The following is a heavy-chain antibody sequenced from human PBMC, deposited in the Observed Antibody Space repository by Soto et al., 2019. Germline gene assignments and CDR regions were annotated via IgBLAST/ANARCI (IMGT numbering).Heavy chain of an antibody. CDR3: AKAGSYNWNVVFDFDY. Sequence: PGGSLRLSCAASGFTFSSYAMSWARQAPGKGLEWVSAISGSGGSTYYADSVKGRFTISRDNSKNTLYLQMNSLRAEDTAVYYCAKAGSYNWNVVFDFDYWGQGTLVTVSS. V-gene: IGHV3-23*01. CDR1: GFTFSSYA. D-gene: IGHD1-1*01. J-gene: IGHJ4*02. CDR2: ISGSGGST.